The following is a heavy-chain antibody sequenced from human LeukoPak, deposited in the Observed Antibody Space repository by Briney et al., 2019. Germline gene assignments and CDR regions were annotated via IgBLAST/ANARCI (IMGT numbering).Heavy chain of an antibody. D-gene: IGHD3-16*01. CDR1: GFTFSTFA. CDR3: AKDWGTPYYFDY. V-gene: IGHV3-23*01. Sequence: RPGGSLRLSCAASGFTFSTFAMNWVRQAPGKGLEWVSAISGSGGSTYYADSVKGRFTISRDNSKNTLYLQMNSLRAEDTAVYYCAKDWGTPYYFDYWGQGTLVTVSS. CDR2: ISGSGGST. J-gene: IGHJ4*02.